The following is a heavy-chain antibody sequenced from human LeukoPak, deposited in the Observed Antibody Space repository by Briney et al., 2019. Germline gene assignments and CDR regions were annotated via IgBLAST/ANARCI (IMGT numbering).Heavy chain of an antibody. D-gene: IGHD3-10*01. CDR3: ARGGYYGSGNDFRFDP. CDR1: GGSISSYY. J-gene: IGHJ5*02. V-gene: IGHV4-59*01. CDR2: IYYSGST. Sequence: ASETLSLTCTVSGGSISSYYWSWIRQPPGKGLEWIGYIYYSGSTNYKPSLKSRVTISVDTSKNQFSLKLNSVTAADTAVYYCARGGYYGSGNDFRFDPWGQGTLVTVSS.